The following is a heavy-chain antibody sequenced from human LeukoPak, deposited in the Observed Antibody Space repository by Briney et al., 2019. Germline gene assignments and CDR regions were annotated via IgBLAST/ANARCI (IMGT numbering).Heavy chain of an antibody. CDR2: INPNSGGT. CDR3: ARDRWPSGSTHLDY. Sequence: ASVKVSCKASEYTFTTFYMHWVRQAPGQGLEWMGRINPNSGGTNYAQKFQGRVTMTRDTSISTAYMELSRLRSDDTAVYYCARDRWPSGSTHLDYWGQGTLVTVSS. J-gene: IGHJ4*02. D-gene: IGHD5-24*01. V-gene: IGHV1-2*06. CDR1: EYTFTTFY.